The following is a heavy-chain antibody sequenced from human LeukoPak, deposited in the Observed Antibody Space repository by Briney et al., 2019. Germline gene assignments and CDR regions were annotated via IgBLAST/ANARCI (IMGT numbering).Heavy chain of an antibody. Sequence: ASVKVSCKASEYTFTSYDINWVRQATGQGLEWMGWMNPNSGNTGYAQKFQGRVTMTRNTSISTAYMELSSLRSEDTAVYYCADLSGSYSETAYWGQGTLVTVSS. CDR3: ADLSGSYSETAY. CDR2: MNPNSGNT. CDR1: EYTFTSYD. D-gene: IGHD1-26*01. V-gene: IGHV1-8*01. J-gene: IGHJ4*02.